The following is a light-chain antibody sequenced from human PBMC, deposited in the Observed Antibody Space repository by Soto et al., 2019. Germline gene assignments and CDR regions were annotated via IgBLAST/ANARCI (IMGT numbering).Light chain of an antibody. V-gene: IGKV3-20*01. J-gene: IGKJ1*01. CDR2: AAS. CDR1: QIVNNNY. CDR3: QQYAKAPLT. Sequence: IVLTHSPGTLSLSPGERATLSSRASQIVNNNYLAWYQQTPGQAPRLVIYAASNRATGVPDRFSASGSGTDSTLTISRLEPEDFAVYYCQQYAKAPLTFGQGTKVDIK.